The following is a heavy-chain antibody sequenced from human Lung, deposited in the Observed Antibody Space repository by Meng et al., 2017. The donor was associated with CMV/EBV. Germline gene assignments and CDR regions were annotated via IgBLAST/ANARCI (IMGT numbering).Heavy chain of an antibody. CDR2: ISSSNYI. CDR1: GFTFSTYN. D-gene: IGHD7-27*01. J-gene: IGHJ6*02. Sequence: GESLKISCAASGFTFSTYNMNWVRQAPGKGLEWVSSISSSNYIYYADSVKGRFTISRANARNSLFLQMNSLRAEDTAVYYCGRVPGLGMSCCYGLDVWGRGTTVTVSS. CDR3: GRVPGLGMSCCYGLDV. V-gene: IGHV3-21*06.